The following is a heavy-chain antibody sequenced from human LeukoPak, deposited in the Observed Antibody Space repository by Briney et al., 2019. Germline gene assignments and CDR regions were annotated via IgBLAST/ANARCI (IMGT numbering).Heavy chain of an antibody. J-gene: IGHJ4*02. Sequence: SETLSLTCSASGGSISRSNYYWAWIRQPPGKELEWIGSIYYSGSTSYNPSLKSRVTISVDTSKNQFSLKLGSVTDADTAVYYCARNASDSGTTYFDYWGQGTLVTVSS. CDR3: ARNASDSGTTYFDY. CDR2: IYYSGST. D-gene: IGHD1-26*01. V-gene: IGHV4-39*01. CDR1: GGSISRSNYY.